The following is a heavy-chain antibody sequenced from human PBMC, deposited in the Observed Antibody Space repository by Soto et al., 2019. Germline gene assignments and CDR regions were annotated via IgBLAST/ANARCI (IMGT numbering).Heavy chain of an antibody. V-gene: IGHV4-34*01. CDR3: ARGPKLITMVRGFLFDY. CDR1: GGSFSGYY. CDR2: INHSGST. J-gene: IGHJ4*02. Sequence: SETLSLTCAVYGGSFSGYYWSWIRQPPGKGLEWIGEINHSGSTNYNPSLKSRVTISVDTSKNQFSLKLSSVTAADTAVYYCARGPKLITMVRGFLFDYWGQGTLVTVSS. D-gene: IGHD3-10*01.